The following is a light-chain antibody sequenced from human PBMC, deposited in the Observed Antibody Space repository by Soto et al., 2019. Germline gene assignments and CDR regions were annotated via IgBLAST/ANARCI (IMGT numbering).Light chain of an antibody. CDR2: EVS. CDR3: SSNTRSSLYV. Sequence: QSALTQPASVSGSPGQSITISCTGTSSDVGGYNYVSWHQQHPGKAPKLMIFEVSYRPSGVSDRFSGFKSGNTASLTISGLQADDEADYYCSSNTRSSLYVFGTGTKVTVL. CDR1: SSDVGGYNY. J-gene: IGLJ1*01. V-gene: IGLV2-14*01.